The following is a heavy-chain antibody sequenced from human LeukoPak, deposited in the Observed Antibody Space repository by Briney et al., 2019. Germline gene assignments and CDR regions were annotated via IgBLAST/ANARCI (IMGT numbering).Heavy chain of an antibody. CDR2: INTSGST. J-gene: IGHJ4*02. V-gene: IGHV4-4*07. D-gene: IGHD5-18*01. CDR3: ARRRGTTLVTRFDY. Sequence: SETLSLTCTVSGGSISNYYWSWIRQPAGKGLEWIGRINTSGSTDYNPSLKSRVTMSVDTSKNQFSLNLRSLTAADTAVYYCARRRGTTLVTRFDYWGQGTLVTVSS. CDR1: GGSISNYY.